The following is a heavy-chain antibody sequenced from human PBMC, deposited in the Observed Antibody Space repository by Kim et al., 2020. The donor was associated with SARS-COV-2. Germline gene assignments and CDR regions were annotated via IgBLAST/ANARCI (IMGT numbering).Heavy chain of an antibody. Sequence: SETLSLTCTVSGGSISSYYWSWIRQPPGKGLEWIGYIYYSGSTNYNPSLKSRVTISVDTSKNQFSLKLSSVTAADTAVYYCARHYLTGSLVTYYFDYWGQGTLVTVSS. D-gene: IGHD3-16*01. CDR2: IYYSGST. CDR3: ARHYLTGSLVTYYFDY. V-gene: IGHV4-59*08. CDR1: GGSISSYY. J-gene: IGHJ4*02.